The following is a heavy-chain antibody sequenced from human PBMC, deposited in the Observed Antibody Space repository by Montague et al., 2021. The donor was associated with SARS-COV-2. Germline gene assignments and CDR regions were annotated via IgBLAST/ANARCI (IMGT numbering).Heavy chain of an antibody. CDR2: ISLGGHT. D-gene: IGHD1-26*01. CDR3: ARDIWEPEVRSRGWFDP. CDR1: GGSISDNNW. Sequence: SETLSLTCGVSGGSISDNNWWSWVRQSPETGLELIGEISLGGHTDYNPSLKSRVTISLDKSKNQFSLQLTSVTAADTAVYYCARDIWEPEVRSRGWFDPWGQGILVTVSS. V-gene: IGHV4-4*02. J-gene: IGHJ5*02.